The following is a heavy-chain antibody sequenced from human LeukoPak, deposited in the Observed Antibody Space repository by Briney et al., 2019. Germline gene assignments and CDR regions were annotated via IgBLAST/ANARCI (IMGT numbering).Heavy chain of an antibody. D-gene: IGHD4-23*01. Sequence: SETLSLTCTVSGGSISSGDYYWSWIRQPPGKGLEWIGYIYYSGSTYYNPSLKSRVTTSVDTSKNQFSLKLSSVTAADTAAYYCARDLLNEGNHLDYWGQGTLVTVSS. CDR3: ARDLLNEGNHLDY. V-gene: IGHV4-30-4*01. CDR2: IYYSGST. CDR1: GGSISSGDYY. J-gene: IGHJ4*02.